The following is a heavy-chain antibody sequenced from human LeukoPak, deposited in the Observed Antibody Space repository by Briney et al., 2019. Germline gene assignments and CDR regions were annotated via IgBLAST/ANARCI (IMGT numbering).Heavy chain of an antibody. CDR1: GYTFTSYA. CDR3: ARGSVVVPAAIPYYYYYMDV. J-gene: IGHJ6*03. D-gene: IGHD2-2*01. CDR2: IIPIFGIA. V-gene: IGHV1-69*13. Sequence: ASVKVSCKASGYTFTSYAISWVRQAPGQGLEWMGGIIPIFGIANYAQKFQGRGPITADESTSTAYMELSSLRSEDTAVYYCARGSVVVPAAIPYYYYYMDVWGKGTTVTVSS.